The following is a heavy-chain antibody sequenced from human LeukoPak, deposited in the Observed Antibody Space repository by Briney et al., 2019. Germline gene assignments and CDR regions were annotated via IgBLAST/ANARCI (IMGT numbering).Heavy chain of an antibody. CDR3: ARGRAAGTFWLDY. Sequence: GASVKVSCKASGYTFSSYGISWVRQAPGQGLEWMGWISGNNGNTNYAQKVQGRVTMTTDTSTSTAYMELRSLRPDDTAVYYCARGRAAGTFWLDYWGQGTLVTVSS. D-gene: IGHD6-13*01. CDR1: GYTFSSYG. J-gene: IGHJ4*02. CDR2: ISGNNGNT. V-gene: IGHV1-18*01.